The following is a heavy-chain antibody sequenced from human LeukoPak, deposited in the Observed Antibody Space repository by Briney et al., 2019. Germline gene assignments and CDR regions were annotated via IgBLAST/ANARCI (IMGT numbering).Heavy chain of an antibody. J-gene: IGHJ4*02. CDR3: ARVMTTVTKAFDY. V-gene: IGHV3-21*01. CDR1: GFTFSGTW. D-gene: IGHD4-17*01. Sequence: GGSLRLSCAASGFTFSGTWMHWVRQAPGKGLEWVSSISSGSSYIYYADSVKGRFTISRDNAKNSLYLQMNSLRAEDTAVYYCARVMTTVTKAFDYWGQGTLVTVSS. CDR2: ISSGSSYI.